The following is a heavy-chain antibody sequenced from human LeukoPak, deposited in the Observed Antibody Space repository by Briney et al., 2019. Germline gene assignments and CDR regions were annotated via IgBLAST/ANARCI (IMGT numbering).Heavy chain of an antibody. V-gene: IGHV3-74*01. CDR2: IKTDGSIA. J-gene: IGHJ4*02. CDR1: GFSFSFYW. CDR3: ARDQAAPMVRGVIPEVSFDY. Sequence: GGSLRLSCAASGFSFSFYWMHWVRQAPGKGPVWVSRIKTDGSIADYADSVKGRFTVSRDNAKNSLYLQMNSLRAEDTAVYYCARDQAAPMVRGVIPEVSFDYWGQGTLVTVSS. D-gene: IGHD3-10*01.